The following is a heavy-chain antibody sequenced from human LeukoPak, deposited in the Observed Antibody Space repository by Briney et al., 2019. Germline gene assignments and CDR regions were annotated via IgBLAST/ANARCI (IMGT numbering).Heavy chain of an antibody. V-gene: IGHV3-30*02. D-gene: IGHD2-2*01. CDR1: GFTFSSYG. Sequence: PGGSLRLSCAASGFTFSSYGMHWVRQAPGKGLEWVAFIRYDGSNKYYADSVKGRLTISRDNSKNTLYLQMNSLRAEDTAVYYCAKDSSRYCSSTSCPFYFQHWGQGTLVTVSS. J-gene: IGHJ1*01. CDR3: AKDSSRYCSSTSCPFYFQH. CDR2: IRYDGSNK.